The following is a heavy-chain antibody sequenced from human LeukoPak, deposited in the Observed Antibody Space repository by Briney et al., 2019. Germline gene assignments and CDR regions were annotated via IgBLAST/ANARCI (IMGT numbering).Heavy chain of an antibody. J-gene: IGHJ4*02. Sequence: ASVKVSCKVSGYTLSEVSMHWVRQAPGKGLEWMGRFDPADNETIYAQKFQGRVTMTEDTSTDTAYMELSSLRSEDTAVYYCARDLEWIDIWGQGTLVTVSS. CDR2: FDPADNET. CDR1: GYTLSEVS. D-gene: IGHD3-3*01. CDR3: ARDLEWIDI. V-gene: IGHV1-24*01.